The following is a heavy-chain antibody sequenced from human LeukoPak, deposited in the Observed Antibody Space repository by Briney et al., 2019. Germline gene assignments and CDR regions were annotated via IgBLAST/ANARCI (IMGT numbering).Heavy chain of an antibody. Sequence: PSETLSLTCTVADGSISPYYWSWIRQPPGKGLEWLGYICHSGSTNYNPSLKSRVTMSVDTSKNQFSLKLSSVTAADTAVYYCARSFRAVALDYWYFDLWGRGTLVTVSS. J-gene: IGHJ2*01. CDR2: ICHSGST. D-gene: IGHD6-19*01. V-gene: IGHV4-59*12. CDR1: DGSISPYY. CDR3: ARSFRAVALDYWYFDL.